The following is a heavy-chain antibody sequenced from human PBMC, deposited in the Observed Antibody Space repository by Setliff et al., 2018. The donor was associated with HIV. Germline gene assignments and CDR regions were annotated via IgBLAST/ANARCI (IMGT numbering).Heavy chain of an antibody. CDR1: GFTFNHYA. V-gene: IGHV1-69*10. CDR2: TNPQSDIA. J-gene: IGHJ4*02. CDR3: AGAPFRIMSAHYRTLDY. Sequence: SVKVSCKASGFTFNHYALSWVRQAPGQRPEWMGGTNPQSDIANYAQRFQGRVTITADTATSTAYMELTSLGSDDTAIYFCAGAPFRIMSAHYRTLDYWGQGTLVTVSS. D-gene: IGHD3-9*01.